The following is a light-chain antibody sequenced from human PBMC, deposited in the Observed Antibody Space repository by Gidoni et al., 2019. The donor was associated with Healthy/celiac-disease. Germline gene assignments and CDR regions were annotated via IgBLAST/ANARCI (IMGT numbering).Light chain of an antibody. Sequence: IVLTQSPATLSLSPVESATLSCSASQSVSSYLAWYQQKPGQAPRLLIYDASNRATGIPASVRGSGSGTDFTLTISSIGPEDFEVYYCQQRSSWPRMTFGQGTRLEIK. V-gene: IGKV3-11*01. J-gene: IGKJ5*01. CDR2: DAS. CDR1: QSVSSY. CDR3: QQRSSWPRMT.